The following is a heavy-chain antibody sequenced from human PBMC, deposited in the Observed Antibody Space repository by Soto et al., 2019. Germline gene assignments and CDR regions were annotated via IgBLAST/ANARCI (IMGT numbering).Heavy chain of an antibody. Sequence: VGSLRLSCAASGFTFSSYGMHWVRQAPGKGLEWVAVIWYDGSNKYYADSVKGRFTISRDNSKNTLYLQMNSLRAEDTAVYYCARDDSDGDYAPYYYYYYGMDVWGQRTTVTVSS. J-gene: IGHJ6*02. D-gene: IGHD4-17*01. V-gene: IGHV3-33*01. CDR2: IWYDGSNK. CDR3: ARDDSDGDYAPYYYYYYGMDV. CDR1: GFTFSSYG.